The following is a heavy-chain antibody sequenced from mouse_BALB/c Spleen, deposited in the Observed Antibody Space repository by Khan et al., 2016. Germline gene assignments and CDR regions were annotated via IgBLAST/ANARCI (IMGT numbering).Heavy chain of an antibody. Sequence: TPLESGGGLVQPGGSLKLSCAASGFDFSRYWMSWVRQAPGNGLEWFGAINPDSSTINYTPSLKDIFIISRDNAKHKLYLPLSTVRSEEPALYCCGSTVWCFDVWGAGTTVTGPS. CDR2: INPDSSTI. CDR3: GSTVWCFDV. CDR1: GFDFSRYW. V-gene: IGHV4-1*02. J-gene: IGHJ1*01.